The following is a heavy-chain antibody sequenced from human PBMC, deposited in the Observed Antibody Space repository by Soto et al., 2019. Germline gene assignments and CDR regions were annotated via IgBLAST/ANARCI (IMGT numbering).Heavy chain of an antibody. CDR1: GFTFSSYG. CDR3: AKDPGYNYGSSYFDY. J-gene: IGHJ4*02. V-gene: IGHV3-23*01. CDR2: ISGGGGRT. D-gene: IGHD5-18*01. Sequence: GGSLRLSCAVSGFTFSSYGMSWVRQAPGKGLEWVSVISGGGGRTYYADSVKGRFTISRDNSKNTLYLQMNSLRAEDTAVYYCAKDPGYNYGSSYFDYWGQGTLVTVSS.